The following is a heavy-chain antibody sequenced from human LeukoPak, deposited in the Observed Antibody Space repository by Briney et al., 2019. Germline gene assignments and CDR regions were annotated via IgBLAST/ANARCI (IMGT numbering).Heavy chain of an antibody. D-gene: IGHD3-9*01. CDR2: IYYSGST. CDR1: GGSISSTSYY. J-gene: IGHJ4*02. Sequence: SETLSLTCTVSGGSISSTSYYWGWIRQPPGKGLEWIGSIYYSGSTYYNPSLKSRVTISVDTSKNQFSLKLSSVTAADTAVYYCASGDYDILTGYYRWGQGTLVTVSS. CDR3: ASGDYDILTGYYR. V-gene: IGHV4-39*01.